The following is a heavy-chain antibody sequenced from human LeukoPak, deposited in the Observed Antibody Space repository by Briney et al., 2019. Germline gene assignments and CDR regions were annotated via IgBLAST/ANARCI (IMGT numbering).Heavy chain of an antibody. J-gene: IGHJ4*02. D-gene: IGHD3-10*01. Sequence: PGGSLRLSCAASGFTFSSYSMNWVRQAPGKGLEWVSSISSSSSYIYYADSVKGRFTISRDNAKNSLYLQMNSLRAEDTAVYYCARDTYYYGSGTITPIYYFDYWGQGTLVTVSS. CDR2: ISSSSSYI. CDR1: GFTFSSYS. CDR3: ARDTYYYGSGTITPIYYFDY. V-gene: IGHV3-21*01.